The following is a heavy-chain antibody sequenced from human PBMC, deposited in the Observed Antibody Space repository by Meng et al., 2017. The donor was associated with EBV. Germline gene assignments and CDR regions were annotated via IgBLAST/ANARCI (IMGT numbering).Heavy chain of an antibody. Sequence: QWQVVPVGGEVKKPGASVKVPCKASGYTFTSYDINWVRQATGQGLEWMGWMNPNSGNTGYAQKFQGRVTMTRNTSISTAYMELSSLRSEDTAVYYCARGRGVYCSGGSCYPGWFDPWGQGTLVTVSS. CDR3: ARGRGVYCSGGSCYPGWFDP. CDR2: MNPNSGNT. J-gene: IGHJ5*02. CDR1: GYTFTSYD. D-gene: IGHD2-15*01. V-gene: IGHV1-8*01.